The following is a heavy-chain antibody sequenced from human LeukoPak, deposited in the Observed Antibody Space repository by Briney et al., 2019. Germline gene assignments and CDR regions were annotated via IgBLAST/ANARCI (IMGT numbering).Heavy chain of an antibody. CDR3: ARVTKDAAFDI. CDR2: MNPNSGNT. Sequence: ASVKVSCKASGYTFTSYHINWVRQATGQGLEWMGWMNPNSGNTGYAQKFQGRVTITRNTSISTAYMELSSLRSEDTAVYYCARVTKDAAFDIWGQGTMVTVSS. J-gene: IGHJ3*02. CDR1: GYTFTSYH. V-gene: IGHV1-8*03. D-gene: IGHD1-1*01.